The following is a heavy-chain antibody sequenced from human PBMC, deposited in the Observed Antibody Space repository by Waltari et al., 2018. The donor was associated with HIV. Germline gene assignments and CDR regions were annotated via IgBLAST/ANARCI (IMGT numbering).Heavy chain of an antibody. J-gene: IGHJ3*02. Sequence: EVQLVESGGGLVQPGGSLILSCAAPGFKFGASPLHWVRQAPGKGLEWVSGISWNSGTIGDADSVKGRFTISRDNAKNSLSLQMNSLRAEDTALYYCAKVGMTAVTSYAIDIWGQGTMVTVSS. CDR2: ISWNSGTI. V-gene: IGHV3-9*01. CDR3: AKVGMTAVTSYAIDI. D-gene: IGHD4-17*01. CDR1: GFKFGASP.